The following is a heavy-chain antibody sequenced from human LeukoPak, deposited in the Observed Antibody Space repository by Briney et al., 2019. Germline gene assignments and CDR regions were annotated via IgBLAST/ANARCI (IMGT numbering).Heavy chain of an antibody. V-gene: IGHV4-34*01. J-gene: IGHJ4*02. CDR1: GGSFSGYY. CDR2: INHSGST. D-gene: IGHD1-26*01. CDR3: ARGRTVWWAFDY. Sequence: SETLSLTCAVYGGSFSGYYWSWIHQPPGKGLEWIGEINHSGSTNYNPSLKSRVTISVDTSKNQFSLKLSSVTAADTAVYYCARGRTVWWAFDYWGQGTLVTVSS.